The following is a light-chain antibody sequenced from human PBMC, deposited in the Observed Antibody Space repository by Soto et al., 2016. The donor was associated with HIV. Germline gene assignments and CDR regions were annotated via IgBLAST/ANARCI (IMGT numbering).Light chain of an antibody. CDR1: NIGSKG. V-gene: IGLV3-21*02. CDR2: DDS. Sequence: SYELTQPPSVSVAPGETARITCGGNNIGSKGVHWYQQKPGQAPILVVFDDSDRPSGIPERFSGSNSGDTATLTISRVAAGDEADYYCHVWDSNGGRGVFGTGTKVTVL. J-gene: IGLJ1*01. CDR3: HVWDSNGGRGV.